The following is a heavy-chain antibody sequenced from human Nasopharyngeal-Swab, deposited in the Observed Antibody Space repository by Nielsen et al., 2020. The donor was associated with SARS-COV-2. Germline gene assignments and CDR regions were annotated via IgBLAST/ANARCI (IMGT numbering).Heavy chain of an antibody. J-gene: IGHJ6*03. CDR1: GYSFTSYW. CDR3: ARHSSGWYRVWDCWYYMDV. Sequence: KVSCKGSGYSFTSYWIGWVRQMPAKGLEWMGIIYPCDSDTRYSPSFQGQVTISADKSISTAYLQWSSLKASDTAMYYCARHSSGWYRVWDCWYYMDVWGKGTTVTVSS. CDR2: IYPCDSDT. D-gene: IGHD6-19*01. V-gene: IGHV5-51*01.